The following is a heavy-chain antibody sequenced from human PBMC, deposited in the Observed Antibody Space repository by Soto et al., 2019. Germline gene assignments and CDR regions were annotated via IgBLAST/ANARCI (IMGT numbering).Heavy chain of an antibody. V-gene: IGHV5-51*01. J-gene: IGHJ5*02. CDR1: GYSFTNYW. Sequence: GESLKISCQGSGYSFTNYWVVWVRQIPGRGLEWMRIIHPGDSDTRYSPFFQGQVTISADKSISTAYLQWSSLKASDTAMYYCARLLLSRVDFDPWGQGTLVTVSS. CDR2: IHPGDSDT. D-gene: IGHD3-16*02. CDR3: ARLLLSRVDFDP.